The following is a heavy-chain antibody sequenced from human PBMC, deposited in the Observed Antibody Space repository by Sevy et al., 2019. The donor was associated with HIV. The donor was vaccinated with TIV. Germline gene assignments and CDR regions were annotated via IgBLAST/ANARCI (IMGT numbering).Heavy chain of an antibody. CDR1: AYSITSGYL. J-gene: IGHJ5*02. CDR3: ARHSHGSGTYYVPLHA. CDR2: VFHSGST. V-gene: IGHV4-38-2*01. Sequence: SDTLSLTCAVSAYSITSGYLWGWIRQPPGEGLVWIGSVFHSGSTYYNPSLNSRVIISVDTSKNQFSLKLNSVTAADTAVYYCARHSHGSGTYYVPLHAWGQGTLVTVSS. D-gene: IGHD3-10*01.